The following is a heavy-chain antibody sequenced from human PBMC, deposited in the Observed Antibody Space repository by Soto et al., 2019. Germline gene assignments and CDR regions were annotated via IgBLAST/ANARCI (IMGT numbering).Heavy chain of an antibody. CDR1: GDTFSNFA. CDR3: SRDRHSTGWGSDAFYGVDV. CDR2: INPMFIEP. V-gene: IGHV1-69*01. Sequence: QMRLVQSGAEVKKPGSSVKVSCTASGDTFSNFAFSWVRRAPGQGLEWMGGINPMFIEPYYAQKFRDRITIVADESTSTVYLELRSLRSDDTGVYFCSRDRHSTGWGSDAFYGVDVWGQGTTVTVTS. J-gene: IGHJ6*02. D-gene: IGHD6-19*01.